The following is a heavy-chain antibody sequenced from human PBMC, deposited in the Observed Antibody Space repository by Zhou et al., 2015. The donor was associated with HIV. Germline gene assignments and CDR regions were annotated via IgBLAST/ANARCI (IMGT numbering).Heavy chain of an antibody. Sequence: QVQLVQSGAEVKKPGSSVKVSCKASGASFSSYAISWVRQAPGQGLEWMGGIIPIFGTANYAQKFQGRVTITADESTSTAYMELSSLRSEDTAVYYCARDSYCSGGSCYEAFDLWGRGTLVTVSS. V-gene: IGHV1-69*01. CDR1: GASFSSYA. CDR2: IIPIFGTA. J-gene: IGHJ2*01. CDR3: ARDSYCSGGSCYEAFDL. D-gene: IGHD2-15*01.